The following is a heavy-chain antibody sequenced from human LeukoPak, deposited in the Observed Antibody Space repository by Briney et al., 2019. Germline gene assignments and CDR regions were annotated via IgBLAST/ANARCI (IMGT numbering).Heavy chain of an antibody. J-gene: IGHJ6*02. V-gene: IGHV4-59*01. Sequence: SETLSLTCTVSGGSISSYYWSWIRQPPGKGLEWIGYIYYSGSTNYNPSLKSRVTISVDTSKNQFSLKLSSVTAADTAVYYCARVGVVMGYYYHGMDVWGQGTTVTVSS. CDR1: GGSISSYY. CDR3: ARVGVVMGYYYHGMDV. CDR2: IYYSGST. D-gene: IGHD3-3*01.